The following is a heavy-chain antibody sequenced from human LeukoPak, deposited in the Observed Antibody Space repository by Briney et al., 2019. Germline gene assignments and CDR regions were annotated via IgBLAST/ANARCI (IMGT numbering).Heavy chain of an antibody. CDR1: GGSISSYY. CDR3: ARVRDYYDSSGYAPCDY. CDR2: IYYSGST. J-gene: IGHJ4*02. V-gene: IGHV4-59*08. Sequence: SETLSLTCTVSGGSISSYYWSWMRQPPGKGLEWIGYIYYSGSTNYNPSLKSRVTISVDTSKNQFSLKLSSVTAADTAVYYCARVRDYYDSSGYAPCDYWGQGTLVTVSS. D-gene: IGHD3-22*01.